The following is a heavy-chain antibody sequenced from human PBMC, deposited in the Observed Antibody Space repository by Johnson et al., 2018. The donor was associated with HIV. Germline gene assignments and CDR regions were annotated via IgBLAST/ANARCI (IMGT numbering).Heavy chain of an antibody. V-gene: IGHV3-30-3*01. CDR2: ISYDGSNK. D-gene: IGHD4-17*01. CDR1: GFTFSSYA. CDR3: ARGGLGDYVVAFDI. J-gene: IGHJ3*02. Sequence: QMLLVESGGGVVQPGRSLRLSCAASGFTFSSYAMHWVRQAPGKGLEWVAVISYDGSNKYYADSVKGRFTISRDNSKNTLYLQMSSLRAEDTAVYYCARGGLGDYVVAFDIWGQGTMVTVSS.